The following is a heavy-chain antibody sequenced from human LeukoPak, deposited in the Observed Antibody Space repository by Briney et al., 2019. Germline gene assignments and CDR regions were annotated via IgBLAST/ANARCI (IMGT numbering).Heavy chain of an antibody. J-gene: IGHJ4*02. V-gene: IGHV3-30-3*01. CDR1: GFTFSGYA. CDR3: ATNGPGIAVAGYVDY. CDR2: ISYDGSND. D-gene: IGHD6-19*01. Sequence: QPGRSLRLSCTASGFTFSGYAMHWVRQAPGKGLEWVAVISYDGSNDYYADSVKGRFTISRDNSKNTLYLQMNSLRAEDTAVYYCATNGPGIAVAGYVDYWGQGTLVTVSS.